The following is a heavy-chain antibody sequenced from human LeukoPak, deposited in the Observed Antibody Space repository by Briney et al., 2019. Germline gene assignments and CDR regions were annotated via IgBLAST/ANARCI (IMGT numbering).Heavy chain of an antibody. V-gene: IGHV4-34*01. J-gene: IGHJ4*02. CDR1: GESFSGSY. D-gene: IGHD6-19*01. Sequence: PSETLSLTCAVYGESFSGSYWSWIRQPPGKGLEWIGEVDHSGNTNYNPSLKSRVTISVDTSKNQFSLKLSSVTAADTAVYYCARRKAVAGIVYYFDYWGQGTLVTVSS. CDR2: VDHSGNT. CDR3: ARRKAVAGIVYYFDY.